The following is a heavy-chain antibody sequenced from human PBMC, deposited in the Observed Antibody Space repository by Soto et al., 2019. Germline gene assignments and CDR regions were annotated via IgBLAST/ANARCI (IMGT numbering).Heavy chain of an antibody. CDR1: GFTFSSYG. D-gene: IGHD2-15*01. CDR2: ISYDGRKK. V-gene: IGHV3-30*18. Sequence: GGSLRLSCVVSGFTFSSYGMHWVRQAPGKGLEWVAVISYDGRKKYYADSVKGRFTISRDNSKNTLYLQMNNLRAEDTAVYYYAKDEVLVEVVARDYYGMDVWGQGTTVTVS. J-gene: IGHJ6*02. CDR3: AKDEVLVEVVARDYYGMDV.